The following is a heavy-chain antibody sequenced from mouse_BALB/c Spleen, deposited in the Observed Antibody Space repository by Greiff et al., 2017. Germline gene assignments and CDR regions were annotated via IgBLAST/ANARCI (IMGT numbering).Heavy chain of an antibody. CDR2: ISSGGSYT. CDR1: GFTFSSYT. J-gene: IGHJ2*01. CDR3: TRVYDGVDY. V-gene: IGHV5-6-4*01. D-gene: IGHD2-14*01. Sequence: EVKLMESGGGLVKPGGSLKLSCAASGFTFSSYTMSWVRQTPEKRLEWVATISSGGSYTYYPDSVKGRFTISRDNAKNTLYLQMSSLKSEDTAMYYCTRVYDGVDYWGQGTTLTVSS.